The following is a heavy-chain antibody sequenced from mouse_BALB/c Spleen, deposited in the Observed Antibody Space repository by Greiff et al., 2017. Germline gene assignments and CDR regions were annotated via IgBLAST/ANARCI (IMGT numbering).Heavy chain of an antibody. CDR1: GYTFTSYW. CDR3: TREPYYYGSSYGYFDV. Sequence: LQQPGSELVRPGASVKLSCKASGYTFTSYWMHWVKQRHGQGLEWIGNIYPGSGSTNYDEKFKSKGTLTVDTSSSTAYMHLSSLTSEDSAVYYCTREPYYYGSSYGYFDVWGAGTTVTVSS. CDR2: IYPGSGST. J-gene: IGHJ1*01. V-gene: IGHV1S22*01. D-gene: IGHD1-1*01.